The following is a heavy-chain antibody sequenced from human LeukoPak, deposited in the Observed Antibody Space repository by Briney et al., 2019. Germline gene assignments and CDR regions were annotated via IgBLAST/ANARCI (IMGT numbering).Heavy chain of an antibody. V-gene: IGHV3-48*02. CDR2: ISTSSTTI. D-gene: IGHD3-22*01. Sequence: PGGSLRLSCAASGFTFRSYSMNWVRQAPGKGLEWVSYISTSSTTIYYADSVKGRFTISRDNAKNSLYLQMNSLRDEDTAVYYCARDVDYYENSGLYYYFDSWGQGTLVTVSS. CDR3: ARDVDYYENSGLYYYFDS. CDR1: GFTFRSYS. J-gene: IGHJ4*02.